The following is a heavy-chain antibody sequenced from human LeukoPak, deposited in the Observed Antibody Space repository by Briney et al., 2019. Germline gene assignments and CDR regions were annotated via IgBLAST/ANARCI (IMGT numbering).Heavy chain of an antibody. CDR2: IYYSGST. J-gene: IGHJ4*02. CDR3: ARHSASYYFDY. D-gene: IGHD6-6*01. CDR1: GDSISSSSYY. Sequence: SETLYLTCTVSGDSISSSSYYWGWIRQPPGKGLEWIGNIYYSGSTYSNPSLKSRVTISVDMSKNQFSLKLSSVTAADTAVYYCARHSASYYFDYWGQGTLVTVSS. V-gene: IGHV4-39*01.